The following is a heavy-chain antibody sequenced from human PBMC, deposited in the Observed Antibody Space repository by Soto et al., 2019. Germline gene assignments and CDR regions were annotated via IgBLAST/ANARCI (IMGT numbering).Heavy chain of an antibody. CDR3: ATILRGYHY. CDR1: GYTXSSYS. J-gene: IGHJ4*02. Sequence: GXSXKVSFKAAGYTXSSYSSGWVRQAPGQGLEWMGWISAYNCNTNYAQKLQGRVTMTTDTSTSTAYMEMRSLRSDDTAVYYCATILRGYHYWGQATLGTVSS. D-gene: IGHD5-18*01. V-gene: IGHV1-18*04. CDR2: ISAYNCNT.